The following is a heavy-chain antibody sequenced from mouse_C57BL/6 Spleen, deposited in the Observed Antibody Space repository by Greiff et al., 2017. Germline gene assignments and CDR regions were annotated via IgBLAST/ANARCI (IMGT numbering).Heavy chain of an antibody. CDR1: GYSFTAYN. CDR2: INPNYGTT. CDR3: AKGYYYGSSPWFAY. D-gene: IGHD1-1*01. Sequence: EVQLQESGPELVKPGASVKISCKAAGYSFTAYNMNWVKQSNGTSLEWIGVINPNYGTTSYNQKFKGKATLTVDQSSSTAYMQLNSLTSEDSAVYYCAKGYYYGSSPWFAYWGQGTLVTVSA. J-gene: IGHJ3*01. V-gene: IGHV1-39*01.